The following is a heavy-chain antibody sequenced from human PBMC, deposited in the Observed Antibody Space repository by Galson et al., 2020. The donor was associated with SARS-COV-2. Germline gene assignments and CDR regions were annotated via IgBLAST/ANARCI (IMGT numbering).Heavy chain of an antibody. Sequence: GGSLRLSCAASGFTFSSSGMHWVRQAPGKGLEWVALIWYDGSNTYYAHSVKGRFTISRDNSKNTLFLQMKSLRVEDTAVYYCAKDRYYGSGTYSIRDYYYGRDVGGQGTTVTVSS. D-gene: IGHD3-10*01. V-gene: IGHV3-33*06. CDR2: IWYDGSNT. CDR3: AKDRYYGSGTYSIRDYYYGRDV. J-gene: IGHJ6*02. CDR1: GFTFSSSG.